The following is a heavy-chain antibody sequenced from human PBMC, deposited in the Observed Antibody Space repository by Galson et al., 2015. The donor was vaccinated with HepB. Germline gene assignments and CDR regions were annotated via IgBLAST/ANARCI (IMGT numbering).Heavy chain of an antibody. CDR1: GFTFSSYA. Sequence: SLRLSCAASGFTFSSYAMSWVRQAPGKGLEWVSAISGSGGSTYYADSVKGRFTISRDNSKNTLYLQMNSLRAEDTAVYYCAKGGQNNENKYYYGSGSSFDYWGQGTLVTVSS. V-gene: IGHV3-23*01. J-gene: IGHJ4*02. D-gene: IGHD3-10*01. CDR3: AKGGQNNENKYYYGSGSSFDY. CDR2: ISGSGGST.